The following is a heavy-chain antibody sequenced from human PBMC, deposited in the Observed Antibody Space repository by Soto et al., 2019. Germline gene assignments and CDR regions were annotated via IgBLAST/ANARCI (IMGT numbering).Heavy chain of an antibody. CDR1: GGSISSSSYY. CDR2: IYYSGST. J-gene: IGHJ6*02. D-gene: IGHD3-3*01. Sequence: SETLSLTCTVSGGSISSSSYYWGWIRQPPGKGLEWIGSIYYSGSTYYNPSLKSRVTISVDTSKNQFSLKLSSVTAEDTAVYYCARGGVTIFGVVIIRHAYYYGMDVWGQGTTVTVSS. CDR3: ARGGVTIFGVVIIRHAYYYGMDV. V-gene: IGHV4-39*01.